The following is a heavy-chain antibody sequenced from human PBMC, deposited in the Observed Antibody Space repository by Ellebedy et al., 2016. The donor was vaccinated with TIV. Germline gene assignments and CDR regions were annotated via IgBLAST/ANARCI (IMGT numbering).Heavy chain of an antibody. CDR3: ARDENYVAEVIDY. D-gene: IGHD1-7*01. CDR1: GFTFSSYS. J-gene: IGHJ4*02. CDR2: ISLSSSTI. Sequence: PGGSLRLSCAASGFTFSSYSMNWVRQAPGKGLEWVSHISLSSSTIYYADSVKGRFTISRDNAKNSLSLQMNSLRDEDTAVYYCARDENYVAEVIDYWGQGTLVTVSS. V-gene: IGHV3-48*02.